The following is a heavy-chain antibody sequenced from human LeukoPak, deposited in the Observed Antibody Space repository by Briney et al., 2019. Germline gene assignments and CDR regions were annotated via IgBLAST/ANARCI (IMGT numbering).Heavy chain of an antibody. CDR1: GFTFSSYN. Sequence: GGSLRLSCAASGFTFSSYNMNWVRQAPGKGLEWVSYISSSSTTIYYADSVKGRFTISRDNAKDSLYLQMNSLRVEDTAVYYCARDSAVPAAQLDHWGQGTLVTVSS. J-gene: IGHJ4*02. V-gene: IGHV3-48*04. CDR2: ISSSSTTI. CDR3: ARDSAVPAAQLDH. D-gene: IGHD2-2*01.